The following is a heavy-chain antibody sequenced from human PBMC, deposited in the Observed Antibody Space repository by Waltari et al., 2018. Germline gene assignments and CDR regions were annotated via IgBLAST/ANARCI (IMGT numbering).Heavy chain of an antibody. J-gene: IGHJ4*02. CDR2: IRHTGVT. V-gene: IGHV4-59*08. D-gene: IGHD1-1*01. CDR3: ARWNDRGRYFGD. Sequence: QVQLQESGPGLVKPSETLSLTCSVSGDSINNYFWNWIRQHPVKGLEWLGYIRHTGVTKWNPTLECRGTMSVDTSKSQSSLRLTSVTAADTAVYDCARWNDRGRYFGDWGQGTPVTVSS. CDR1: GDSINNYF.